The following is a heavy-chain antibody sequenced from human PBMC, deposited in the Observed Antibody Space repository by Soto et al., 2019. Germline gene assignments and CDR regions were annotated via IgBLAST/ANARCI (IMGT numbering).Heavy chain of an antibody. J-gene: IGHJ4*02. CDR2: ISYDGSNK. Sequence: GGSLRLSCAASGFTFSSYAMHWVRQAPGKGLEWVAVISYDGSNKYYADSVKGRFTISRDNSKNTLYLQMNSLRAEDTAVYYCARDIRSGYNYPFDYWGQGTLVTVSS. V-gene: IGHV3-30-3*01. D-gene: IGHD3-22*01. CDR3: ARDIRSGYNYPFDY. CDR1: GFTFSSYA.